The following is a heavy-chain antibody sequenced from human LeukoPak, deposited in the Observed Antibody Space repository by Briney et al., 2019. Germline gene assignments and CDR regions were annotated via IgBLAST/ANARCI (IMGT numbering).Heavy chain of an antibody. Sequence: SCKASGGTFSSYAISWVRQAPGQGLEWIGSIYDSGSTYYNPSLKSRVTISVDTSKNQFSLKLNSVTAADTAVYYCARHYGPWGQGTLVTVSS. CDR1: GGTFSSYAIS. CDR2: IYDSGST. J-gene: IGHJ5*02. V-gene: IGHV4-39*01. CDR3: ARHYGP. D-gene: IGHD3-10*01.